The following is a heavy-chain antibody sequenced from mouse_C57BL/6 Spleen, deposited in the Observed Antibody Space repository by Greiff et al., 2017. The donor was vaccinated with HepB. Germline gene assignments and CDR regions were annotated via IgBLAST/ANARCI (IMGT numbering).Heavy chain of an antibody. D-gene: IGHD2-3*01. CDR1: GYTFTSYW. CDR2: IDPSDSET. J-gene: IGHJ3*01. CDR3: ARHDGYFQVWFAY. V-gene: IGHV1-52*01. Sequence: QVQLQHPGAELVRPGSSVKLSCKASGYTFTSYWMHWVKQRPIQGLEWIGNIDPSDSETHYNQKFKDKATLTVDKSSSTAYMQLSSLTSEDSAVYYCARHDGYFQVWFAYWGQGTLVTVSA.